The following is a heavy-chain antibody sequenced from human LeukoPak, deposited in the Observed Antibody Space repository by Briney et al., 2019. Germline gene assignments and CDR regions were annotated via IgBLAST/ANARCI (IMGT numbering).Heavy chain of an antibody. D-gene: IGHD2-8*01. CDR3: ARDLCDRTNGVCYEYYMDV. V-gene: IGHV1-2*02. J-gene: IGHJ6*03. CDR1: GYTFTGYY. CDR2: INPNSGGT. Sequence: ASVKVSCKASGYTFTGYYMHWVRQAPGQGLEWMGWINPNSGGTNYAQKFQGRVTMTGDTSISTAYMELSRLRSDDTAVYYCARDLCDRTNGVCYEYYMDVWGKGTTVTVSS.